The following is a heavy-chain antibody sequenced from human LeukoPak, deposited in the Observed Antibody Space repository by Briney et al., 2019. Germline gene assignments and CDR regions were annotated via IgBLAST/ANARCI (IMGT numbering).Heavy chain of an antibody. CDR3: ARVGIVGATGEFDY. CDR1: GYTFTGYY. V-gene: IGHV1-2*02. CDR2: INPNSGGT. J-gene: IGHJ4*02. D-gene: IGHD1-26*01. Sequence: ASVKVSCKASGYTFTGYYMHWVRQVPGQGLEWMGWINPNSGGTNYAQKFQGRVTMTRDTSISTAYMELSRLRSDDTAVYYCARVGIVGATGEFDYWGQGTLVTVSS.